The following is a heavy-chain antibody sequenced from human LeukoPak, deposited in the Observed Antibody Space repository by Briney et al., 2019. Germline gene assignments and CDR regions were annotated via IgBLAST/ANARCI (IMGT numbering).Heavy chain of an antibody. V-gene: IGHV3-30*02. Sequence: GGSLRLSCAASGFIFSDYYMTWIRQAPGKGLEWVAFIQYDGSIKLYGDSVKGRFTTSRDNSKNTLYLQMNSLRPEDTAVYYCAKGAVAGFGGRLLYYYMDVWGKGTTVTISS. CDR2: IQYDGSIK. CDR3: AKGAVAGFGGRLLYYYMDV. D-gene: IGHD6-19*01. J-gene: IGHJ6*03. CDR1: GFIFSDYY.